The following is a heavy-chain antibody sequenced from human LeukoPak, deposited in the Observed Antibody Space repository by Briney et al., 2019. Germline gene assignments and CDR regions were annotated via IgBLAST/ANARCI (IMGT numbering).Heavy chain of an antibody. V-gene: IGHV3-21*01. CDR2: ISSSSSYI. J-gene: IGHJ4*02. CDR1: GFAFSSYW. Sequence: PGGSLRLSCAASGFAFSSYWMSWVRQALGKGLEWVSSISSSSSYIYYADSVKGRFTISRDNAKNSLYLQMNSLRAEDTAVYYCARGGTSFDYWGQGTLVTVSS. CDR3: ARGGTSFDY.